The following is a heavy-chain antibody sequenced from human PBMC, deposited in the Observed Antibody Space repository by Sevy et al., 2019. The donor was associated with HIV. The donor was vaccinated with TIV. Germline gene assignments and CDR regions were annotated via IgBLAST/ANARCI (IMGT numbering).Heavy chain of an antibody. D-gene: IGHD2-2*01. V-gene: IGHV4-34*01. CDR3: AIRKEYCSSTSCYWRYGIDV. CDR2: INHSGST. Sequence: SDTLSLTCAVYGGSFSGYYWSWIRQPPGKGLEWIGEINHSGSTNYNPSLKSRVTISVDTSKNQFSLKLSSVTAADTAVYYCAIRKEYCSSTSCYWRYGIDVWGQGTTVTVSS. CDR1: GGSFSGYY. J-gene: IGHJ6*02.